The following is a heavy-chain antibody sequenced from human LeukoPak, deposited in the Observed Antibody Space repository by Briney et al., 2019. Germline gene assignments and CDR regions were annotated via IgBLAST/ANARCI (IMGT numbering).Heavy chain of an antibody. V-gene: IGHV4-4*07. CDR2: IYTSGST. CDR3: ARGRVGATRPSGDPGFDP. CDR1: GGSISSYY. D-gene: IGHD1-26*01. Sequence: PSETLSLTCTVSGGSISSYYWSWIRQPAGKGLEWIGCIYTSGSTNYNPSLKSRVTMSVDTSKNQFSLKLSSVTAADTAVYYCARGRVGATRPSGDPGFDPWGQGTLVTVSS. J-gene: IGHJ5*02.